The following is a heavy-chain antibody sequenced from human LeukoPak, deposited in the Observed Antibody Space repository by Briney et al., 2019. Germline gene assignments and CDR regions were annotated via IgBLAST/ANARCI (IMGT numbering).Heavy chain of an antibody. CDR3: ASRGDGSGWYSKRFYAFDM. Sequence: GESLKISCKASGYGFSDYWIGWVRQMPGRGLEWMGIIYPSGSDTRYSPSFKGQVTVSVDKSTNTAYLQWSSPKGSDTAMYYCASRGDGSGWYSKRFYAFDMWGQGTMVTVSS. J-gene: IGHJ3*02. CDR2: IYPSGSDT. D-gene: IGHD6-19*01. V-gene: IGHV5-51*01. CDR1: GYGFSDYW.